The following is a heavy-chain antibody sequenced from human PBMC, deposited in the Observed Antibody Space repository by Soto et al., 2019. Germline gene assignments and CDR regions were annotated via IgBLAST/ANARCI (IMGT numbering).Heavy chain of an antibody. CDR2: IYYSGST. CDR1: GGSISSYY. Sequence: QVQLQESGPGLVKPSETLSLTCTVSGGSISSYYWSWIRQPPGKGLEWIGYIYYSGSTNYNPSLTSRVTISGDTSKNQFSLKLSSVTAADTAVYYCARVFAYGSPIIENWFDPWGQGTLVTVSS. V-gene: IGHV4-59*01. J-gene: IGHJ5*02. CDR3: ARVFAYGSPIIENWFDP. D-gene: IGHD3-10*01.